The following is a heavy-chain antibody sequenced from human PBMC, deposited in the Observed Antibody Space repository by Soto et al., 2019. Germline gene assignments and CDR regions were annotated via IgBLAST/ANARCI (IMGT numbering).Heavy chain of an antibody. V-gene: IGHV4-4*02. J-gene: IGHJ4*02. CDR1: GGSISSNW. D-gene: IGHD6-19*01. CDR3: ARLIAMSSMRGFDS. Sequence: QVQLQESGPGLVKPSETLSLTCDVSGGSISSNWWSWVRQPPGKGLEWIGEIHHSGTTNYNPSLKSRVTMSVDKSESQISLNLNSVTAADTAVYSCARLIAMSSMRGFDSWGQGTLVTVSS. CDR2: IHHSGTT.